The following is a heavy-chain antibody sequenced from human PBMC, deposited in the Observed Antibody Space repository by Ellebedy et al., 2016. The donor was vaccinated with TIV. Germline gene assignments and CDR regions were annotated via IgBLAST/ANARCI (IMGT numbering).Heavy chain of an antibody. CDR3: SRDRVGAFDF. Sequence: GGSLRLXXAASGFTFSGYWMHWVRQAPGKGLVWVSRIKTDGSTTNYADSVKGRFTISRDNARNTLYLQMNTLRAEDTAVYYCSRDRVGAFDFWGPGTLVTVSS. CDR1: GFTFSGYW. V-gene: IGHV3-74*01. CDR2: IKTDGSTT. D-gene: IGHD4-17*01. J-gene: IGHJ4*02.